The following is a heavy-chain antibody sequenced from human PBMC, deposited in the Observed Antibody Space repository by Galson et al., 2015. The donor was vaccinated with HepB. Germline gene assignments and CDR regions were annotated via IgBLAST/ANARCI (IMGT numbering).Heavy chain of an antibody. CDR1: GFTFSSYA. J-gene: IGHJ4*02. CDR2: ISGSGGST. D-gene: IGHD4-17*01. Sequence: SLRLSCAASGFTFSSYAMSWVRQAPGKGLEWVSAISGSGGSTYYADSVKGRFTISRDNSKNTLYLQMNSLRAEDTAVYYCARRSTVTTYYYFDYWGQGTLVTVSS. CDR3: ARRSTVTTYYYFDY. V-gene: IGHV3-23*01.